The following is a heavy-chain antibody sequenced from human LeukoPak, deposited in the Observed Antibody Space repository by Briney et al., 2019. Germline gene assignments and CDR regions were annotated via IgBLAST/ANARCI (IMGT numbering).Heavy chain of an antibody. CDR1: GGSISSGDYY. Sequence: PSQTLSLTCTVSGGSISSGDYYWSWIRQPPGKGLEWIGYIYYSGSTYYNPSLKSRVTISVDTSKNQFSLKLSSVTAADTAEYYCARATSSSWYYYYYGMDVWGQGTTVTVSS. D-gene: IGHD6-13*01. CDR2: IYYSGST. V-gene: IGHV4-30-4*01. CDR3: ARATSSSWYYYYYGMDV. J-gene: IGHJ6*02.